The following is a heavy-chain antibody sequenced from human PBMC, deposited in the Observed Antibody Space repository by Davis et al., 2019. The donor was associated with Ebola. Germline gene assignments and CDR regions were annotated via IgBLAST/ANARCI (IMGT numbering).Heavy chain of an antibody. D-gene: IGHD3-3*01. CDR2: ISGDGSST. CDR3: ASGNTIFEDYYYGMDV. Sequence: PGGSLRLSCAASGFTFSDHYMDWVRQAPGKGLVWVSHISGDGSSTSYADSVKGRFTISRDNAKNSLYLQMNSLRAEDTAVYYCASGNTIFEDYYYGMDVWGQGTTVTVSS. J-gene: IGHJ6*02. V-gene: IGHV3-74*01. CDR1: GFTFSDHY.